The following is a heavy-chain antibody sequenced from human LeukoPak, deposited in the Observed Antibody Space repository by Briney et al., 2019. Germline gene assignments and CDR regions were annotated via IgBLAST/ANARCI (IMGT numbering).Heavy chain of an antibody. CDR1: GFTFSSYE. D-gene: IGHD3-3*01. CDR2: ISSSGSTI. CDR3: ARDLQTYYDFWSGFAY. J-gene: IGHJ4*02. V-gene: IGHV3-48*03. Sequence: GGSLRLSCAASGFTFSSYEMNWVRQAPGKGREWVSYISSSGSTIYYAGSVKGRFTIARDNAKNSLYLQMNSLRAEDTAVYYCARDLQTYYDFWSGFAYWGQGTLVTVYS.